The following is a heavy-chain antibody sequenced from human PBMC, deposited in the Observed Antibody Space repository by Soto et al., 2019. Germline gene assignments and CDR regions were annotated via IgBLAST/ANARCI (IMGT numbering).Heavy chain of an antibody. V-gene: IGHV3-23*01. D-gene: IGHD6-19*01. J-gene: IGHJ4*02. CDR2: ISGSGGST. CDR1: GFTFSSYA. CDR3: AKYGPYSSRWYYFDY. Sequence: GGSLRLACAAYGFTFSSYAMSWVRQAPGKGLEWVSAISGSGGSTYYADSVKGRFTISRDNSKNTLYLQMNSLRAEDTAVYYCAKYGPYSSRWYYFDYWGQGTLVTGSS.